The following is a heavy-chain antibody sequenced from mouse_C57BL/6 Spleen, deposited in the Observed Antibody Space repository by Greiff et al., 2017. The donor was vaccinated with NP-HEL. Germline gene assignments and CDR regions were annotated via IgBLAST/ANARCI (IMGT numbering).Heavy chain of an antibody. J-gene: IGHJ3*01. CDR3: ARWESYGNYVWFAY. D-gene: IGHD2-1*01. CDR2: IYPRSGNT. V-gene: IGHV1-81*01. CDR1: GYTFTSYG. Sequence: QVHVKQSGAELARPGASVKLSCKASGYTFTSYGISWVKQRTGQGLEWIGEIYPRSGNTYYNEKFKGKATLTADKSSSTAYMELRSLTSEDSAVYFCARWESYGNYVWFAYWGQGTLVTVSA.